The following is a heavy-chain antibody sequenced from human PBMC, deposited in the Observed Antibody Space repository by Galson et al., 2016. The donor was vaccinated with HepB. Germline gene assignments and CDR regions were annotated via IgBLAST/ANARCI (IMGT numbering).Heavy chain of an antibody. CDR2: ISYDGSTQ. J-gene: IGHJ4*02. CDR1: GFTFNSFA. Sequence: SLRLSCAASGFTFNSFAMHWVRQAPGKGLEWMTLISYDGSTQYYADSVKGRFTISRDNSKNTLYLHMNTVKPDDTAVYYCARSSWFRESFHPLDFWGQGTLVTVSS. D-gene: IGHD3-10*01. CDR3: ARSSWFRESFHPLDF. V-gene: IGHV3-30*03.